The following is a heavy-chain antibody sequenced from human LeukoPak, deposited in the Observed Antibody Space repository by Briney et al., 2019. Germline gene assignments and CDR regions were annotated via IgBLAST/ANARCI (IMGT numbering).Heavy chain of an antibody. CDR1: GYTFTSYY. D-gene: IGHD3-3*01. J-gene: IGHJ4*02. CDR2: FDPEDGET. CDR3: ATGLLAANGY. Sequence: ASVKVSFKASGYTFTSYYMHWVRQAPGKGLEWMGGFDPEDGETIYAQKFQGRVTMTEDTSTDTAYMELSSLRSEDTAVYYCATGLLAANGYWGQGTLVTVSS. V-gene: IGHV1-24*01.